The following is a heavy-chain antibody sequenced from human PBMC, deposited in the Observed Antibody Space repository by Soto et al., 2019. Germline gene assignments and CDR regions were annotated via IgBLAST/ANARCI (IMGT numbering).Heavy chain of an antibody. J-gene: IGHJ6*02. CDR3: ASGYCSGSSCYGAAFNYYYHGMDV. D-gene: IGHD2-15*01. CDR2: IIPIFGTA. Sequence: SVKVSFKASGGTFSSYAISWVRQAPGQGLDCMGGIIPIFGTANYAQKFQGRVTITADESTSTAYMELSSLRSEDTAVYYCASGYCSGSSCYGAAFNYYYHGMDVCGQGTTVTVS. CDR1: GGTFSSYA. V-gene: IGHV1-69*13.